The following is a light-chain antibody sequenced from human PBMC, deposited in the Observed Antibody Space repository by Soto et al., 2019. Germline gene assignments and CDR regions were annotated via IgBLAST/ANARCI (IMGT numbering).Light chain of an antibody. CDR3: IQTLQAPYS. J-gene: IGKJ2*01. CDR1: QSLRHHNGYYY. V-gene: IGKV2-28*01. Sequence: DIVMTQSPLSLPVTPGEPASISCRSSQSLRHHNGYYYLDWYLQKPGQSPQVLIYLGSNRASGVXDEXSGSGSGTVFTLKISRVEAEDVGVYYCIQTLQAPYSFGQGTKLEIK. CDR2: LGS.